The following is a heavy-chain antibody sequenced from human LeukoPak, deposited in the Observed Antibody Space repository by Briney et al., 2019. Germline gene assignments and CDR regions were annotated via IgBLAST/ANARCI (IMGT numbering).Heavy chain of an antibody. CDR1: GFSISDHY. D-gene: IGHD4-11*01. Sequence: GGSLRLSCAASGFSISDHYKDWVRQAPGKGLEWVGRVRNKPNGYTTDYGTSVKGRFTISRDDSKNSLYLQINSLTSEDTAVYYCTRVRHSDYFDYWGQGTLVSVSS. V-gene: IGHV3-72*01. J-gene: IGHJ4*02. CDR2: VRNKPNGYTT. CDR3: TRVRHSDYFDY.